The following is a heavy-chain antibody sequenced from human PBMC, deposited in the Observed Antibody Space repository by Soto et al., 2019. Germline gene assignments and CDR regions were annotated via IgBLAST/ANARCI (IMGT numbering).Heavy chain of an antibody. D-gene: IGHD3-9*01. J-gene: IGHJ5*02. CDR1: GYTFTALY. V-gene: IGHV1-2*02. Sequence: QVQLVQSGSEVRKPGASVKVSCQASGYTFTALYMNWVRQAPGQGLEWMGWVNPNTGLTKYAQKFQGRVIMTRDTSINTAYMELSGLTSDDTAVYYCTTLRLDPWGQGTLVTVS. CDR3: TTLRLDP. CDR2: VNPNTGLT.